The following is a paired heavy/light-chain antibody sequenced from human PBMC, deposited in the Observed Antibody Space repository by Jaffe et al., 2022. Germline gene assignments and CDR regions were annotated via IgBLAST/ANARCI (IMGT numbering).Light chain of an antibody. V-gene: IGLV1-44*01. CDR2: NNN. CDR3: AAWDVSLDGVV. CDR1: SSNIGSNT. Sequence: QSVLTQPPSASGTPGQRVTISCSGSSSNIGSNTVNWYQQLPGTAPKLLIYNNNQRPSGVPDRFSGSKSGTSASLAISGLQSEDEADYYCAAWDVSLDGVVFGGGTKLTVL. J-gene: IGLJ2*01.
Heavy chain of an antibody. CDR2: INPNSGGT. Sequence: QVHLVQSGAEVRNPGASVKVSCRASGYSFTGYYMHWVRQAPGQGLEWMGRINPNSGGTKYAQKFQGRVTVTRDTSVSTVYMELSRLRSDDTAVYYCARRYCSDTSCYSNFDYWGQGTLVTVSS. CDR3: ARRYCSDTSCYSNFDY. D-gene: IGHD2-2*01. CDR1: GYSFTGYY. J-gene: IGHJ4*02. V-gene: IGHV1-2*06.